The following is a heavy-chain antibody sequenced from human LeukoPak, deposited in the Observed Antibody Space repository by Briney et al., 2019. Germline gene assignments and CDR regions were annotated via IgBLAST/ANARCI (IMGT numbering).Heavy chain of an antibody. V-gene: IGHV1-2*06. Sequence: GSVKVSCKASGYTFTGYYMHWVRQAPGQGLEWMGRINPNSGGTNYAQKFQGRVTMTRDTSISTAYMELSRLRSDDTAVYYCARGSDYYDSSGAAYYWGQGTLVTVSS. J-gene: IGHJ4*02. CDR1: GYTFTGYY. CDR3: ARGSDYYDSSGAAYY. D-gene: IGHD3-22*01. CDR2: INPNSGGT.